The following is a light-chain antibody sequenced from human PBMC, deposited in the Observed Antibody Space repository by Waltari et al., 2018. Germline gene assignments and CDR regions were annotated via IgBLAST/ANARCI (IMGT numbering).Light chain of an antibody. Sequence: DIVMTQSPASLAVSLGERATINCQSSQSVLFSSNNKDSLAWYQQKPGQPPKLLIYCASTRQSGVPDRFSGSGSGTDFTLTISSLQAEDVAVYFCQQYVAAPLTFGGGTKVEIK. J-gene: IGKJ4*01. V-gene: IGKV4-1*01. CDR3: QQYVAAPLT. CDR1: QSVLFSSNNKDS. CDR2: CAS.